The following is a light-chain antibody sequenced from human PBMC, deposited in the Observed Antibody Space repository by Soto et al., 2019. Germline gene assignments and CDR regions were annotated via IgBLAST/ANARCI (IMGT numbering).Light chain of an antibody. V-gene: IGKV3-15*01. J-gene: IGKJ1*01. Sequence: EIVMTQSPATLSVSPGERATLSCRASQSVSNNLAWYQKKPGQAPRLLIYGASTRATGIPARFSGSGSGTEFPLTISSLQSEDFAVYYCQQYNNWRTFGQGTKVEIK. CDR1: QSVSNN. CDR3: QQYNNWRT. CDR2: GAS.